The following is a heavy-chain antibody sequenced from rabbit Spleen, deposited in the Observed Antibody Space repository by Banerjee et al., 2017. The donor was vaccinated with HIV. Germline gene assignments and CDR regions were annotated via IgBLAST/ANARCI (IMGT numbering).Heavy chain of an antibody. CDR1: GFSFSSDYD. Sequence: QEQLEESGGGLVKPGASLTLTCTASGFSFSSDYDICWVRQAPGKGLEWIACIYTSDDSTYYATWAKGRFTISKTSSTTVTLQMTSLTAADTATYFCARERPYSSYSWWGPGTLVTVS. V-gene: IGHV1S45*01. D-gene: IGHD5-1*01. J-gene: IGHJ4*01. CDR2: IYTSDDST. CDR3: ARERPYSSYSW.